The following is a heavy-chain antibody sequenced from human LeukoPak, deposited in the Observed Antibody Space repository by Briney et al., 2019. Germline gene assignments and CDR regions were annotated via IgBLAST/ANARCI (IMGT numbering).Heavy chain of an antibody. Sequence: GGSLRLSCAASGFTFSDYYMSWIRQAPGKGLVWVSRINSDGSSTSYADSVKGRFTISRDNAKNTLYLQMNSLRAEDTAVYYCARGQWLPRGYWGQGTLVTVSS. CDR3: ARGQWLPRGY. CDR2: INSDGSST. CDR1: GFTFSDYY. V-gene: IGHV3-74*01. J-gene: IGHJ4*02. D-gene: IGHD6-19*01.